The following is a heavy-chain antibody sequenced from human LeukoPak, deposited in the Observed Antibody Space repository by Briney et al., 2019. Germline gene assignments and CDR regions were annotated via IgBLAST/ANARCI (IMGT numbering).Heavy chain of an antibody. V-gene: IGHV3-30*18. CDR1: GFTFSSYG. Sequence: PGGSLRLSCAASGFTFSSYGMHWVRQAPGKGLEWVAVISYDGSNKYYADSVKGRFTISRDNSKNTLYLQMNSLRAEDTAVYYCAKDYSSGYYYIGGSAFDIWGQGTMVTVSS. D-gene: IGHD3-22*01. CDR3: AKDYSSGYYYIGGSAFDI. J-gene: IGHJ3*02. CDR2: ISYDGSNK.